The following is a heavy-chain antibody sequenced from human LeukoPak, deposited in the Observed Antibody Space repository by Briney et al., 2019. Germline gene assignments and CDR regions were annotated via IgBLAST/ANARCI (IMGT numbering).Heavy chain of an antibody. J-gene: IGHJ4*02. CDR3: ARDHLPNYDSSGYLFN. Sequence: PGGSLRLSCAASGFTFSSYAMHWVRQAPGKGLEYVSAISSNGGSTYYANSVKGRFTISRDNSKNTLYLQMGSLRAEDMAVYYCARDHLPNYDSSGYLFNWGQGTLVTVSS. CDR1: GFTFSSYA. V-gene: IGHV3-64*01. CDR2: ISSNGGST. D-gene: IGHD3-22*01.